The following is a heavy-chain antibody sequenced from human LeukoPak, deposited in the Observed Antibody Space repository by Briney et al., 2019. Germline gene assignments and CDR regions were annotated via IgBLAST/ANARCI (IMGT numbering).Heavy chain of an antibody. CDR3: ARATVTNDYFDY. CDR1: GYTFTGYY. J-gene: IGHJ4*02. D-gene: IGHD4-17*01. CDR2: INPNSGGT. Sequence: ASVKVSCMASGYTFTGYYMHWVRQAPGQGLEWMGWINPNSGGTNYAQKFQGRVTMTRDTSISTAYMELSRLRSDDTAVYYCARATVTNDYFDYWGQGTLVTVSS. V-gene: IGHV1-2*02.